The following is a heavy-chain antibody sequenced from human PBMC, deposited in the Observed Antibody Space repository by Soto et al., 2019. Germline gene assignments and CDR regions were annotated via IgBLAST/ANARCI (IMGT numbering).Heavy chain of an antibody. Sequence: GGSLRLSCAASGFTFSSYAMHWVRQAPGKGLEWVAVISYDGSNKYYADSVKGRFTISRDNSKNTLYLQMNSLRAEDTAVYYCARVKGIDSSGYYSFLFDYWGQGTLVTVSS. J-gene: IGHJ4*02. V-gene: IGHV3-30-3*01. D-gene: IGHD3-22*01. CDR2: ISYDGSNK. CDR3: ARVKGIDSSGYYSFLFDY. CDR1: GFTFSSYA.